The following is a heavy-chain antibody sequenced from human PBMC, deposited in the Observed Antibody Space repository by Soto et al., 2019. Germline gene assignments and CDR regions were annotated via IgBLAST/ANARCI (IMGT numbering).Heavy chain of an antibody. V-gene: IGHV4-39*07. CDR3: ASRLGGFRYCSSTSCPRGNYGMDV. D-gene: IGHD2-2*01. CDR1: GGSISSDTYY. Sequence: ETLSLTCTVSGGSISSDTYYWGWIRQPPGKGLEWIGSIYYIGSTYYNPSLKSRITISVDTSKNQFSLKLSSVTAADTAVYYCASRLGGFRYCSSTSCPRGNYGMDVWGQGTTVTVSS. CDR2: IYYIGST. J-gene: IGHJ6*02.